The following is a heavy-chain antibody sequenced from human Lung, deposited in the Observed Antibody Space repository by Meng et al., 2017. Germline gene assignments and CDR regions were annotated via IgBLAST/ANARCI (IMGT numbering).Heavy chain of an antibody. Sequence: GQRQQWGAGLLKPSETLSLTCVVSGGSFSDYYWSWIRQPPGKGLEWIGEINHSGSTNYNPSLESRATISVDTSQNNLSLKLSSVTAADSAAYYCARGPTTMAHDFDYWGQGTLVTVSS. D-gene: IGHD4-11*01. J-gene: IGHJ4*02. CDR2: INHSGST. CDR1: GGSFSDYY. V-gene: IGHV4-34*01. CDR3: ARGPTTMAHDFDY.